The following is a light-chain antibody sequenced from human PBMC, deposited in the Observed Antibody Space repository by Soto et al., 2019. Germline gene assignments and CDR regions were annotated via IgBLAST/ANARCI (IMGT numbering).Light chain of an antibody. CDR2: GAS. CDR3: QHYANWPLT. V-gene: IGKV3-15*01. Sequence: ETLMTQSPATLSVSPGERGTLSCRASQSVNNKLAWYQQKLGQAPRVLIYGASTRATGIPARFTGSGSGTEFILTITSLQSEDSAVYYCQHYANWPLTFGGGTKVDSK. CDR1: QSVNNK. J-gene: IGKJ4*01.